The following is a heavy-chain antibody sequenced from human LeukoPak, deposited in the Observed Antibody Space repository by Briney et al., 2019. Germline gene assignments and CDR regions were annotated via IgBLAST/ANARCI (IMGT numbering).Heavy chain of an antibody. V-gene: IGHV3-23*01. D-gene: IGHD3-10*01. CDR2: ISGSGGST. CDR3: AKDPNGSGPDFDY. CDR1: GFTFSGYA. J-gene: IGHJ4*02. Sequence: GGSLRLSCAASGFTFSGYAMTWVRQAPGKGLEWVSGISGSGGSTNYADSVKGRFTISRDNSKDTLYLQMNSLRAEDTAVYYCAKDPNGSGPDFDYWGRGTLVTVSS.